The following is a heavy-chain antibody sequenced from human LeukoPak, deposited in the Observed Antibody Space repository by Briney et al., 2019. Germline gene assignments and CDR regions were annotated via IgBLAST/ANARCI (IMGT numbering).Heavy chain of an antibody. CDR1: GASIGSYY. CDR3: AREVDYGDYGLNWFDP. Sequence: SETLSPAWTVVGASIGSYYWGWIRPPPRDGMEWIGYIYYSGSTNYNPSLKSRVTISVDTSKNQFPLKLSSVTAADTAVYYCAREVDYGDYGLNWFDPWGQGTLVTVSS. V-gene: IGHV4-59*01. D-gene: IGHD4-17*01. CDR2: IYYSGST. J-gene: IGHJ5*02.